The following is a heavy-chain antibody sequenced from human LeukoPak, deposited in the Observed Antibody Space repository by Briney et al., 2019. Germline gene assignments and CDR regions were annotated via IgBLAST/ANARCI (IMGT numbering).Heavy chain of an antibody. CDR3: AKWAVGDSSGYYYGY. Sequence: GGSLRLPCAASGFTFSSYAMSWVRQAPGKGLEWVSAVSGSGGSTYYADSVKGRFTISRDNSKNTLYLQMNSLRAEDTAVYYCAKWAVGDSSGYYYGYWGQGTLVTVSS. CDR2: VSGSGGST. CDR1: GFTFSSYA. J-gene: IGHJ4*02. V-gene: IGHV3-23*01. D-gene: IGHD3-22*01.